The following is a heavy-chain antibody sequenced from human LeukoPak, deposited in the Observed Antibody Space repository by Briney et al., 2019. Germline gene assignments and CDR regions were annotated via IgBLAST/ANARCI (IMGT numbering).Heavy chain of an antibody. CDR3: ARQLQRGYSYSDY. V-gene: IGHV5-51*01. J-gene: IGHJ4*02. CDR2: IYPDDSDI. CDR1: GYRFTSYW. Sequence: GESLKISCKGSGYRFTSYWIGWVRQMPGKGLEWMGIIYPDDSDIRYSPSFQGQVTISADRSISTAYLQWSSLKASDTAMYYCARQLQRGYSYSDYWGQGTLVTVSS. D-gene: IGHD5-18*01.